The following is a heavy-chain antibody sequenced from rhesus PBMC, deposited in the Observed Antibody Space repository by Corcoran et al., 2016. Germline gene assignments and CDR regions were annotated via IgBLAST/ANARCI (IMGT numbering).Heavy chain of an antibody. V-gene: IGHV4-122*02. CDR3: ARIGGYSYSFGDY. Sequence: QLQLQEAGPGLVKPSETLSLTCAVSGYSISSGYGWSWIRQPPGTGLEWIGYISYRGSTSDNPSLKSRGTISRDTSKNQFSLKLSSVTAADTAVDYCARIGGYSYSFGDYWGQGVLVTVSS. CDR1: GYSISSGYG. CDR2: ISYRGST. D-gene: IGHD5-12*01. J-gene: IGHJ4*01.